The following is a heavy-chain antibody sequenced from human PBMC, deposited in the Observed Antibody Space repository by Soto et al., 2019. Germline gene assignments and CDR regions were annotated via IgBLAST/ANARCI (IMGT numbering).Heavy chain of an antibody. J-gene: IGHJ5*02. CDR1: GDSFTSYR. V-gene: IGHV5-51*01. Sequence: GEAVKISGKGCGDSFTSYRSGWVRQMPGKGLEWMGIIYPGDSDTRYSPSFQGQVTISADKSISTAYLQWSSLKASDTAVYYCARRHYDFWSGSPNWFDPWGQGTLVTVSS. CDR3: ARRHYDFWSGSPNWFDP. D-gene: IGHD3-3*01. CDR2: IYPGDSDT.